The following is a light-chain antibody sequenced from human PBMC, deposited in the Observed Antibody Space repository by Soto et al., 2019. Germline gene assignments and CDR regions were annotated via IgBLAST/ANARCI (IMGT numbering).Light chain of an antibody. V-gene: IGLV2-8*01. Sequence: QSALTQPPSASGSPGQSVAISCTGTSSDVGGYNYVSWYQQHPGKAPKLMIYEVNKRPSGVPVRFSGSKSGNTASLTVSGLQAEDEADYYCSSYAGSSNVFGTGTKVTV. CDR3: SSYAGSSNV. CDR2: EVN. CDR1: SSDVGGYNY. J-gene: IGLJ1*01.